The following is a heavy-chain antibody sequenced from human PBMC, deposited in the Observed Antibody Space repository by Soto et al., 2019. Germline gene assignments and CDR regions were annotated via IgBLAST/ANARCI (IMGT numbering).Heavy chain of an antibody. V-gene: IGHV5-51*01. CDR1: GYSFTSYW. CDR3: ARRRNNYDSSGHNWFDP. D-gene: IGHD3-22*01. CDR2: IYPGDPDT. Sequence: GESLKISCKGSGYSFTSYWIGWVRQMPGKGLEWMGIIYPGDPDTRYSPSFQGQVTISADKSISTAYLQWSSLKASDTAMYYCARRRNNYDSSGHNWFDPWGQGTLVTVSS. J-gene: IGHJ5*02.